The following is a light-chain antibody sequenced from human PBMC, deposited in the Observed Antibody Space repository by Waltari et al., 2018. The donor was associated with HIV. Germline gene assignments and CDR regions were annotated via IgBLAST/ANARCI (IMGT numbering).Light chain of an antibody. J-gene: IGLJ2*01. Sequence: QSALTQPASVSGSPGQSITISCDLNDNKYVSWYQRHPGKAPKVIIYEVTNRPSGLSQRFSGSKSGNTATLTISGLQPEDAADYFCTSYISGTSPVFGRGTRVTVL. CDR3: TSYISGTSPV. V-gene: IGLV2-14*01. CDR2: EVT. CDR1: DLNDNKY.